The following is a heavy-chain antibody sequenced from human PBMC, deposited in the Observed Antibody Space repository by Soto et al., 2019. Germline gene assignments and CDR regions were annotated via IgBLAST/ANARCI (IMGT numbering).Heavy chain of an antibody. J-gene: IGHJ3*02. CDR2: IRSKTDGGTT. V-gene: IGHV3-15*01. CDR1: GITFSNAW. CDR3: TTTRPGTNVFDN. Sequence: EVQLVESGGGLVEPGGSLRLSCAASGITFSNAWMNWVRKAPGKGLEYIGRIRSKTDGGTTEYAVPVEGRFTVSRDDSKNTLYLQRSGLKTEDTAVYYCTTTRPGTNVFDNWGQGTLVTVSS. D-gene: IGHD6-13*01.